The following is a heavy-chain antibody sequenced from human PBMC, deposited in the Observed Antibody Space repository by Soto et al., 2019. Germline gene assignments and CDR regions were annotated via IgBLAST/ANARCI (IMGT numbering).Heavy chain of an antibody. CDR1: GASISRGAYY. D-gene: IGHD7-27*01. V-gene: IGHV4-31*03. Sequence: LTCSVSGASISRGAYYWSWIRQHPGKGLEWIGNIYYSGSAYYNPSLKSRVAISVDTSQNQFSLRLSSVTAADTAVYYCARGVLANWGPENWFDPWGQGTLVTVSS. CDR2: IYYSGSA. CDR3: ARGVLANWGPENWFDP. J-gene: IGHJ5*02.